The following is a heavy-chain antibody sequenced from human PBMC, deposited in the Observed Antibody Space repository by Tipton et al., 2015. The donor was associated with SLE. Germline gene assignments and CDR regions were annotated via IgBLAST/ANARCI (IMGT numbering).Heavy chain of an antibody. CDR1: GGSFSGYY. CDR3: ARGTGV. V-gene: IGHV4-34*01. J-gene: IGHJ6*02. Sequence: TLSLTCAVYGGSFSGYYWSWIRQPPGKGLEWIGEINHSGSTNYNPSLKSRVTISVDTSKNQFSLKLSSVTAADTAVYYCARGTGVWGQETTVTVSS. CDR2: INHSGST.